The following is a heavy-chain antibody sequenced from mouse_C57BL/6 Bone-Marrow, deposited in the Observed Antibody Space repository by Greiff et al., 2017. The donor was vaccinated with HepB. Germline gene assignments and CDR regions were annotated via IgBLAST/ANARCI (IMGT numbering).Heavy chain of an antibody. J-gene: IGHJ1*03. CDR2: IYPGSGNT. CDR1: GYTFTDYY. Sequence: VKLQQSGAELVRPGASVKLSCKASGYTFTDYYINWVKQRPGQGLEWIARIYPGSGNTYYNEKFKGKATLTAEKSSSTAYMQLSSLTSEDSAVYFCARGGGYYFHWYFDVWGTGTTVTVSS. CDR3: ARGGGYYFHWYFDV. V-gene: IGHV1-76*01. D-gene: IGHD2-3*01.